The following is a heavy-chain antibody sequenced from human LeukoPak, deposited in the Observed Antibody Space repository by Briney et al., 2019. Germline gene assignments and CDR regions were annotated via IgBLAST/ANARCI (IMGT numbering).Heavy chain of an antibody. Sequence: PGGSLRLSCAASGFTCSSYSMNWVRQAPGKGLKWVSSISSSSSYIYYADSVKGRFTISRDNAKNSLYLQMNSLRAEDTAVYYCAREEEAGGRNYFDYWGQGTLVTVSS. J-gene: IGHJ4*02. CDR3: AREEEAGGRNYFDY. D-gene: IGHD3-16*01. CDR1: GFTCSSYS. V-gene: IGHV3-21*01. CDR2: ISSSSSYI.